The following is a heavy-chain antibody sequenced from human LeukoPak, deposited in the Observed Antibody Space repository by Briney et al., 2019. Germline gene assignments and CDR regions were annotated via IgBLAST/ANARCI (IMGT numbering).Heavy chain of an antibody. CDR3: AKVAYQLLWDDY. J-gene: IGHJ4*02. CDR1: GFTFSSYE. V-gene: IGHV3-48*03. Sequence: GGSLRLSCAASGFTFSSYEMNWVRQAPGKGLEWVSYISSSGSTIYYADSVKGRFTISRDNSKNTLYLQVNSLRAEDTAAYYCAKVAYQLLWDDYWGQGTLVTVSS. D-gene: IGHD2-2*01. CDR2: ISSSGSTI.